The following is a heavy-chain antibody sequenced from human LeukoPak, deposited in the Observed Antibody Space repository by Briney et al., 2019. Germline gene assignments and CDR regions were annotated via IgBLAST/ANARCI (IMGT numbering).Heavy chain of an antibody. CDR3: ASSIITGYYYYGMDV. Sequence: SETLSLTCTVSGGSISSYYWSWIRQPTGKGLEWIGYIYYSGSTNYNPSLKSRVTISVDTSKNQFSLKLSSVTAADTAVYYCASSIITGYYYYGMDVWGQGTTVTVSS. CDR1: GGSISSYY. CDR2: IYYSGST. D-gene: IGHD3-10*01. V-gene: IGHV4-59*08. J-gene: IGHJ6*02.